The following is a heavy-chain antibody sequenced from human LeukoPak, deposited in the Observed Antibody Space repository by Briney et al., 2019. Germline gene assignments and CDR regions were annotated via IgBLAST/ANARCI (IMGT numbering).Heavy chain of an antibody. J-gene: IGHJ4*02. CDR1: GASVNSYY. V-gene: IGHV4-59*02. D-gene: IGHD5-12*01. CDR2: IYYSGIT. Sequence: SETLSLTCTVYGASVNSYYWSWIRQPPGKGLEWLGYIYYSGITNYNPSLKSLVTISVNTSKNQFSLRLSPVTAADTAVYYCARGSSYGDYWGQGTLVTVSS. CDR3: ARGSSYGDY.